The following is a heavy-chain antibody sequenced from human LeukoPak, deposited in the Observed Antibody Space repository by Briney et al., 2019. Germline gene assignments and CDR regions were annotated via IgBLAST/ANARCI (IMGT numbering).Heavy chain of an antibody. CDR1: GFTIDDDV. V-gene: IGHV3-20*04. CDR2: INWNGGGT. J-gene: IGHJ4*02. CDR3: ASGDSNGWYFDN. Sequence: GGSLTLSCAASGFTIDDDVMSWVRQVPGEGRDWVSGINWNGGGTGYADSVKGRFTISRDNANNSLYLQMNSLRAEDTALYYCASGDSNGWYFDNWGQGPLVSVSS. D-gene: IGHD6-19*01.